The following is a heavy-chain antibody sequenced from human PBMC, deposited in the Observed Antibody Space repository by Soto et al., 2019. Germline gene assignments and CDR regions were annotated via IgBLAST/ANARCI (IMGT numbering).Heavy chain of an antibody. CDR3: ARVPMVRGVICYFDY. V-gene: IGHV4-38-2*01. CDR2: IYHSGST. CDR1: GYSISSGYY. D-gene: IGHD3-10*01. J-gene: IGHJ4*02. Sequence: SETLSLTCADSGYSISSGYYWGRIRQPAGKGLEWIGSIYHSGSTYYNPSLKSRVTISVDTSKNQFSLKLSSVTAADTAVYYCARVPMVRGVICYFDYWGQGTLVTVSS.